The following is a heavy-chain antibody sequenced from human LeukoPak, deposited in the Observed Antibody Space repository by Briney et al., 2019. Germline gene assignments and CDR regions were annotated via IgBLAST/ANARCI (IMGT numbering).Heavy chain of an antibody. CDR3: ARDGGSGYYYGSGSYYNGLVDY. J-gene: IGHJ4*02. Sequence: GGSLRLSCAASGFTFSSYAMHWVRQAPGKGLEWVAVISYDGSNKYYADSVKGRFTISRDNSKNTLYLQMNSLRAEDTAVYYCARDGGSGYYYGSGSYYNGLVDYWGQGTLVTVSS. D-gene: IGHD3-10*01. CDR2: ISYDGSNK. CDR1: GFTFSSYA. V-gene: IGHV3-30-3*01.